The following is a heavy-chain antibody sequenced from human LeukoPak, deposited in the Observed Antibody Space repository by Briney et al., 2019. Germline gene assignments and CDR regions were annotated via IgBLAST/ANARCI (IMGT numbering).Heavy chain of an antibody. CDR3: AREGGGYNSNPFDY. V-gene: IGHV3-64*01. CDR1: EFTFSSYA. CDR2: ISSSGGST. Sequence: PGGSLRLSCAASEFTFSSYAMHWVRQAPGKGLEYVSSISSSGGSTYYANSVKGRFTISRDNSKNTLYLQMGSLRAEDMAVYYCAREGGGYNSNPFDYWGQGTLVTVSS. D-gene: IGHD5-24*01. J-gene: IGHJ4*02.